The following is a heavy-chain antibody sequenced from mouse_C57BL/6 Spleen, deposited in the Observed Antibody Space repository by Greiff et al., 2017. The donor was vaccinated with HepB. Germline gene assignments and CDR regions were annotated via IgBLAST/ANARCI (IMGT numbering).Heavy chain of an antibody. CDR1: GFTFSDYY. V-gene: IGHV5-12*01. Sequence: EVKLVESGGGLVQPGGSLKLSCAASGFTFSDYYMYWVRQTPEKRLEWVAYISNGGGSTYYPDTVKGRFTISRDNAKNTLYLQMSRLKSEDTAMYYCARHTSTGVAEGGAMDYWGQGTSVTVSS. D-gene: IGHD1-1*01. CDR2: ISNGGGST. J-gene: IGHJ4*01. CDR3: ARHTSTGVAEGGAMDY.